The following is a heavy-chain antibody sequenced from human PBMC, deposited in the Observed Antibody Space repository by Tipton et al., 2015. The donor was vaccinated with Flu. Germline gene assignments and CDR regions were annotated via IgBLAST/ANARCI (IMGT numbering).Heavy chain of an antibody. Sequence: GSLRLSCAASGFTFSSYWMHWVRQAPGKGLMWVSRINMDGRSTTFADSVKGRFTISRDNAKNTLYLQMDSPTAEDTAVYYCARGGIDGGYSTWDYWGQGTLVTVSS. CDR2: INMDGRST. J-gene: IGHJ4*02. V-gene: IGHV3-74*03. D-gene: IGHD3-16*01. CDR3: ARGGIDGGYSTWDY. CDR1: GFTFSSYW.